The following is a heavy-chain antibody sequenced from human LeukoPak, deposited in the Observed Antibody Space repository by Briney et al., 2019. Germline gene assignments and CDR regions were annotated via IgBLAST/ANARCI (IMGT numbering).Heavy chain of an antibody. Sequence: GGSLRLSCTASGFPFSDYSMNWVRQAPGKGLEWISYIGISSGNKKYADSVKGRFTISADNARNSLYLQMNSLRVEDTVVYYCARDHNYAFDNWGQGTLVSVSS. CDR1: GFPFSDYS. CDR3: ARDHNYAFDN. CDR2: IGISSGNK. J-gene: IGHJ4*02. V-gene: IGHV3-48*04. D-gene: IGHD1-1*01.